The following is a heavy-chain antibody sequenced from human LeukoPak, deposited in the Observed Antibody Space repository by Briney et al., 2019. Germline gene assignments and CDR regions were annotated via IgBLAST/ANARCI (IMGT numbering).Heavy chain of an antibody. CDR1: SGSISTSNYY. J-gene: IGHJ4*02. CDR2: IFYSGST. CDR3: GRSAGFVHFDH. V-gene: IGHV4-39*07. Sequence: SETLSLTCTVSSGSISTSNYYWGWIRQPPGKALEWIGNIFYSGSTYYSPSVKSRVTISVDTSKNQFSLMVRSVTAADTAVYYCGRSAGFVHFDHWGQGTLVTVTS. D-gene: IGHD3-16*01.